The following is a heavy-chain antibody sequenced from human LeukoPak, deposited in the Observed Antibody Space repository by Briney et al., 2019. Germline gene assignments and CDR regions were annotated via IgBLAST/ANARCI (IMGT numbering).Heavy chain of an antibody. CDR2: ISYDGSNK. J-gene: IGHJ4*02. D-gene: IGHD5-18*01. CDR1: GFTFSSYG. V-gene: IGHV3-30*03. CDR3: ASRYSYGYSLDY. Sequence: GRSLRLSCAASGFTFSSYGMHWVRQAPGKGLEWVAVISYDGSNKYYADSVKGRFTISRDNSKNTLYLQMNSLRAEDTAVCYCASRYSYGYSLDYWGQGTLVTVSS.